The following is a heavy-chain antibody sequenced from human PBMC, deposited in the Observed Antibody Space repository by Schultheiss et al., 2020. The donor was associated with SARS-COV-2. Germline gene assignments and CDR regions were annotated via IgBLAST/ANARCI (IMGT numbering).Heavy chain of an antibody. V-gene: IGHV1-2*02. CDR1: GYTFTGYY. D-gene: IGHD6-13*01. Sequence: ASVKVSCKASGYTFTGYYMHWVRQAPGQGLEWMGWINPNSGGTNYAQKLQGRVTMTTDTSTSTAYMELRSLRSDDTAVYYCARDRARIAAAGRWGFWDYWGQGTLVTVSS. CDR3: ARDRARIAAAGRWGFWDY. J-gene: IGHJ4*02. CDR2: INPNSGGT.